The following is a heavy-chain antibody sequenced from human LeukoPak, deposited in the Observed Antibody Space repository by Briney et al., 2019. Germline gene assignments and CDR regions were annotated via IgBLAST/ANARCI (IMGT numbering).Heavy chain of an antibody. D-gene: IGHD3-22*01. CDR2: ISGSGLST. J-gene: IGHJ4*02. V-gene: IGHV3-23*01. CDR3: AKRGGFDSSGYYQPPEDF. CDR1: GFTFSNFA. Sequence: GGSLRLSCVASGFTFSNFAISWVRQAPGKGLDWVSAISGSGLSTYYADSVKGRFTISRDSSKNTIYLQMNDLRAEDTALYYCAKRGGFDSSGYYQPPEDFWGQGTRVTVSS.